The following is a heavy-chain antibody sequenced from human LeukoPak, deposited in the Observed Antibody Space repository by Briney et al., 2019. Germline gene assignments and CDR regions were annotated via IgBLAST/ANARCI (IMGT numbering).Heavy chain of an antibody. V-gene: IGHV4-59*01. CDR2: IYYSGST. CDR1: GGSISSYY. D-gene: IGHD6-13*01. Sequence: SETLSLTCTVSGGSISSYYWSWIRQPPGKGPEWIGYIYYSGSTNYNPSLKSRVTISVDTSKNQFSLKLSSVTAADTAVYYCARGWSSSWYFFDYWGQGTLVTVSS. J-gene: IGHJ4*02. CDR3: ARGWSSSWYFFDY.